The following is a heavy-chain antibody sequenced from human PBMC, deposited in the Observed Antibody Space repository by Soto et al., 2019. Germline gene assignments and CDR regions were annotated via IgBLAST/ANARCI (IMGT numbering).Heavy chain of an antibody. D-gene: IGHD3-10*01. V-gene: IGHV5-51*01. CDR1: GHSFTSYW. J-gene: IGHJ4*02. CDR3: ARSRWFGELPHYYFDY. Sequence: PGESLKISCKGSGHSFTSYWIGWVRQMPGKGLEWMGIIYPGDSDSKYSPSFEGQITISVDKSIITTYLQWNSLKASDTAMYYCARSRWFGELPHYYFDYWGQGTLVTVSS. CDR2: IYPGDSDS.